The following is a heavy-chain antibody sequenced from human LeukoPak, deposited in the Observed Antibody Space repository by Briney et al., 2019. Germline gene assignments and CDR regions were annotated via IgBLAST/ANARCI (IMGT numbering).Heavy chain of an antibody. V-gene: IGHV3-30*18. CDR3: AKDTRWGTVDY. Sequence: GGSLRLSCAASGFTFSSYGMHWLRQAPGKGLEWVAVISYDGSNKYYADSVKSRFTISRDNSKNTLYLQMNSLRAEDTAVYYRAKDTRWGTVDYWGQGTLVTVSS. D-gene: IGHD2-8*02. CDR2: ISYDGSNK. J-gene: IGHJ4*02. CDR1: GFTFSSYG.